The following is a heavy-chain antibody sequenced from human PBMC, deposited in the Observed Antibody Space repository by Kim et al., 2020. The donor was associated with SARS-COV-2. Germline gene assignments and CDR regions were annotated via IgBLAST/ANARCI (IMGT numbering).Heavy chain of an antibody. J-gene: IGHJ4*02. CDR1: GFTFSSYA. CDR3: APKAGGRLGGY. Sequence: GGSLRLSCAASGFTFSSYAMSWVRQAPGKGLEWVSAISGSGGSTYYADSVRGRFTISRDNSKNTLYLQMNSLRAEDTAVYYCAPKAGGRLGGYWGQGTLVTVSS. V-gene: IGHV3-23*01. D-gene: IGHD3-16*01. CDR2: ISGSGGST.